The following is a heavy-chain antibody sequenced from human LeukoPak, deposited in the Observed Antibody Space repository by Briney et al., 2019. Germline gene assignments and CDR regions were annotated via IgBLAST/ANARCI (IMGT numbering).Heavy chain of an antibody. D-gene: IGHD1-26*01. Sequence: SETLSLTCTVSGGSISSYYWSWIRQPPGKGLEWIGYIYYSGSTNYNPPLKSRVTISVDTSKNQFSLKLSSVTAADTAVYYCARRTEYSGSYLVDYWGQGTLVTVSS. CDR2: IYYSGST. J-gene: IGHJ4*02. CDR1: GGSISSYY. V-gene: IGHV4-59*08. CDR3: ARRTEYSGSYLVDY.